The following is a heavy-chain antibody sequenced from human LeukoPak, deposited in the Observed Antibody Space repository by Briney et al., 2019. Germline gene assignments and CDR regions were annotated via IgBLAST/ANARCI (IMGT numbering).Heavy chain of an antibody. CDR3: ARSDSGYADFDY. J-gene: IGHJ4*02. CDR1: GFTFSSYA. CDR2: ISYDGSNK. V-gene: IGHV3-30*04. D-gene: IGHD5-12*01. Sequence: GGSLRLSCAASGFTFSSYAMHWVRQAPGKGLEGVAVISYDGSNKYYADSVKGRFTISRDNSKNTLYLQMNSLRAEDTAVYYCARSDSGYADFDYWGQGTLVTVSS.